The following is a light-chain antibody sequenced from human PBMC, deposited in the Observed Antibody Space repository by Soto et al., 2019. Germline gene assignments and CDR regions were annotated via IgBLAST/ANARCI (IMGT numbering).Light chain of an antibody. J-gene: IGKJ5*01. V-gene: IGKV3-15*01. CDR2: GAS. CDR1: QSVSSN. Sequence: PGEIVPLSFRASQSVSSNLAWYQQKPGQAPSLLILGASTRATGVPARFSGSGSGTEFTLSISSLQSEDFAVYYCKQYKEWPPFTFGQGTRLEIK. CDR3: KQYKEWPPFT.